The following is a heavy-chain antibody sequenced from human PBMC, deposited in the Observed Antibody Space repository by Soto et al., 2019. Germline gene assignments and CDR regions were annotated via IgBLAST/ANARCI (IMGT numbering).Heavy chain of an antibody. CDR1: GYSISSGYY. D-gene: IGHD6-6*01. Sequence: PSETLSLTCAVSGYSISSGYYWGWIRQPPGKGLEWIGSIYRSGSTYYNPSLKSRVTISVDTSKNQFSLKLSSVTAADTAVYYCARDQLGGPTDYWGQGTLVTVSS. V-gene: IGHV4-38-2*02. CDR3: ARDQLGGPTDY. CDR2: IYRSGST. J-gene: IGHJ4*02.